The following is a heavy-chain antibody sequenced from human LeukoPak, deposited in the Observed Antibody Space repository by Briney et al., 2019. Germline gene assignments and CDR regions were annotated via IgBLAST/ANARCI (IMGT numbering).Heavy chain of an antibody. CDR2: MNPNSGNT. Sequence: ASVKVSCKASGYTFTSYDINWVRQATGQGLEWMGWMNPNSGNTGYAQKFQGRVTMTRNTSISTAYMELSSLRSEDTAVYYCATASPYDYVWGSYRPKNYYYYGMDVWGQGTTVTVSS. J-gene: IGHJ6*02. CDR1: GYTFTSYD. CDR3: ATASPYDYVWGSYRPKNYYYYGMDV. V-gene: IGHV1-8*01. D-gene: IGHD3-16*02.